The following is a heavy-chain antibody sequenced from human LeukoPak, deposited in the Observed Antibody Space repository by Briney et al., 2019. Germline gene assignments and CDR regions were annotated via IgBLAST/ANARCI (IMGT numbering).Heavy chain of an antibody. Sequence: GASVKVSCKASGYTFTGYYMHWVRQAPGQGLEWMRWINPNSGGTNYAQKFQGRVTMTRDTSISTAYMELSRLRSDDTAVYYCARDWSSLRFDWLTPGGYWGQGTLVTVSS. CDR1: GYTFTGYY. D-gene: IGHD3-9*01. J-gene: IGHJ4*02. V-gene: IGHV1-2*02. CDR2: INPNSGGT. CDR3: ARDWSSLRFDWLTPGGY.